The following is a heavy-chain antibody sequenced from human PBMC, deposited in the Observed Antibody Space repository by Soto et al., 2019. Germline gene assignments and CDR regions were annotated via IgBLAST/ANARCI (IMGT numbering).Heavy chain of an antibody. CDR1: GGSISSGDYY. CDR2: IYYSGST. V-gene: IGHV4-30-4*01. J-gene: IGHJ4*02. Sequence: QVQLQESGPGLVKPSQTLSLTCTVSGGSISSGDYYWSWIRQPPGKGLEWIGYIYYSGSTYYNPTLESRVTISVDTSKNQFSLKLSSVTAADTAVYYCARDLAAAGTLDYWGQGTLVTVSS. CDR3: ARDLAAAGTLDY. D-gene: IGHD6-13*01.